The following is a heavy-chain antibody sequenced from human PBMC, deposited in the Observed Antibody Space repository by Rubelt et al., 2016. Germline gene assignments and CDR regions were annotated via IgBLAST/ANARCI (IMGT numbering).Heavy chain of an antibody. D-gene: IGHD4-17*01. Sequence: GRGLEWVSAISGSGGSTYYADSVKGRFTISRDNSKNTLYLQMNSLRAGDTAVYYCARGDEVTTSPLYYYYGMDVWGQGTTDTVSS. J-gene: IGHJ6*02. CDR3: ARGDEVTTSPLYYYYGMDV. CDR2: ISGSGGST. V-gene: IGHV3-23*01.